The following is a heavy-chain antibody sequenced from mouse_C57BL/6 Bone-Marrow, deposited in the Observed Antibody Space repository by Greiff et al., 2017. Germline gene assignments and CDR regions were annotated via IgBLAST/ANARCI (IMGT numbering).Heavy chain of an antibody. CDR3: AKSSYYFDY. CDR2: IDPENGDT. J-gene: IGHJ2*01. V-gene: IGHV14-4*01. CDR1: GFNIKDDY. Sequence: EVQGVESGAELVRPGASVKLSCTASGFNIKDDYMHWVKQRPEQGLEWIGWIDPENGDTEYASKFQGKATITAATSSSTAYMELRSLTSEDSAVYFCAKSSYYFDYWGQGTTLTVSS.